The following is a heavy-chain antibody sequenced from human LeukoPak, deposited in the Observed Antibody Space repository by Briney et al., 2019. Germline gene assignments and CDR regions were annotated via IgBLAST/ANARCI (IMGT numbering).Heavy chain of an antibody. D-gene: IGHD6-13*01. CDR2: IYSGGST. J-gene: IGHJ4*02. CDR1: GFTVSSNY. CDR3: ARDSRYSSSWFFDY. Sequence: GGSLRLSCAASGFTVSSNYMSWVRQAPGKGLEWVSVIYSGGSTYYADSVKGRFTISRDNSKNTLYLQMNSLRAEDTAVYYCARDSRYSSSWFFDYWGQGTLVTVSS. V-gene: IGHV3-53*01.